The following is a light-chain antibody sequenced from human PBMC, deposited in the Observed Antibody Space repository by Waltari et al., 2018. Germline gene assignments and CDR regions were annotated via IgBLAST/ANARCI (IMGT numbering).Light chain of an antibody. J-gene: IGKJ1*01. CDR2: KAS. CDR1: QSISSW. Sequence: DIQMTQSPSTLSASVGDRVTITCRASQSISSWLAWYQQKPGKAPKLLIDKASRLESGVPARFSGSGSGTEFTLTISRLQPDDFATYYCQQYNSYSPWTFGQGTKVEI. CDR3: QQYNSYSPWT. V-gene: IGKV1-5*03.